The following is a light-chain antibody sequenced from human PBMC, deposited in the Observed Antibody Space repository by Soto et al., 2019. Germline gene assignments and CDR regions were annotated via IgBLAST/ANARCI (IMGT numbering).Light chain of an antibody. CDR2: DVT. V-gene: IGLV2-8*01. Sequence: QSALTQPPSASGSPGQSVTISCTGTSSDIGGYNFVSWYQQHPGKAPKLMIYDVTKRPSGVPDRFSGSKSGNTASLTVSGPQAEDEADYYCTSPAGVNKLLFGGGTKLTVL. CDR1: SSDIGGYNF. CDR3: TSPAGVNKLL. J-gene: IGLJ2*01.